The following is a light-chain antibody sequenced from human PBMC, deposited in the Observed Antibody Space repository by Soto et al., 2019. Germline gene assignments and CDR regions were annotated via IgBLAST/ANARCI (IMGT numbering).Light chain of an antibody. Sequence: EIVMTQSPATLSVSPGEGATLSCRASQSISSNLAWYQQKPGQAPRLVIFDASTRATGIPDRFSGRGSGTDFTLTISSLQSEDSAVYFCQQYNDWPPLTFGGGTKVEIK. V-gene: IGKV3-15*01. J-gene: IGKJ4*01. CDR3: QQYNDWPPLT. CDR1: QSISSN. CDR2: DAS.